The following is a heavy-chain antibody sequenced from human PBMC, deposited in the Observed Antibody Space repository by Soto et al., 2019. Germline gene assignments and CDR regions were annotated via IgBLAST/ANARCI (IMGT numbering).Heavy chain of an antibody. Sequence: PSETLSLTCTVSGGSISSSSYYWGWIRQPPGKGLEWIGSIYYSGSTYYNPSLKSRVTISVDTSKNQFSLKLSSVTAADTAVYYCARDYMVRGVMRWFDPSGQGTLVTVSS. CDR1: GGSISSSSYY. V-gene: IGHV4-39*07. J-gene: IGHJ5*02. D-gene: IGHD3-10*01. CDR3: ARDYMVRGVMRWFDP. CDR2: IYYSGST.